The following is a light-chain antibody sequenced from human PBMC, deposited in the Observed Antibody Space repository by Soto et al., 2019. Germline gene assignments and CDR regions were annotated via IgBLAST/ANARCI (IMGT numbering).Light chain of an antibody. CDR3: QQRSNWPPIT. Sequence: EFVLTQSPGTLSLSPGERATLSCRASQTVRNNYLAWYQQKPGQAPRLLIYDASSRATGIPDRFSGGGSGTDFTLTISRLEPEDFAVYYCQQRSNWPPITFGKGTRLEIK. J-gene: IGKJ5*01. V-gene: IGKV3D-20*02. CDR1: QTVRNNY. CDR2: DAS.